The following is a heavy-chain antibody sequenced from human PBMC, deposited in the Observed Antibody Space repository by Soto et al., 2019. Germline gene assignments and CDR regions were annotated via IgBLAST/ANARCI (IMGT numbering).Heavy chain of an antibody. J-gene: IGHJ4*02. D-gene: IGHD3-22*01. CDR3: ARMNYYDTGGYPFDY. V-gene: IGHV4-59*01. Sequence: SETLSLTCTVSGGSISSYYWSWIRQPPGKGLEWIGYIYFRGTTNYNPSLKSRVTMSADTSKNQFSLKLNSVTAADTALYSCARMNYYDTGGYPFDYWGQGMMVTVSS. CDR1: GGSISSYY. CDR2: IYFRGTT.